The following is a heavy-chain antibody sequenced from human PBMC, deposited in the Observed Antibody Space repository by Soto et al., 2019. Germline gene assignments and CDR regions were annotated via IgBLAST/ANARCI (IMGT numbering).Heavy chain of an antibody. CDR3: TRHMSPNIAVAGT. D-gene: IGHD6-19*01. Sequence: GGSLRLSCSASGFTFGSYAMHWVRQAPGKGLEYVSAISSSGDNTYYPDSVKGRFTISRDNSKNTLYLQMSGLRVEDTAVYYCTRHMSPNIAVAGTWGQGTQVTVSS. CDR2: ISSSGDNT. V-gene: IGHV3-64D*08. CDR1: GFTFGSYA. J-gene: IGHJ4*02.